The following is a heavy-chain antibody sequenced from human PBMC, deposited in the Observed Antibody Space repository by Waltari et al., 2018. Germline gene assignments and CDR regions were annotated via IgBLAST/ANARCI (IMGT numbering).Heavy chain of an antibody. Sequence: QMQLVQSGPEVKKPGTSVKVSCQASGFTFTSSAVQWVRQARGQRLEWIGWIVVGSGNTNYAQKFQERVTITRDMSTSTAYMELSSLRSEDTAVYYCAASLLLGRGGEDVWGKGTTVTVSS. V-gene: IGHV1-58*01. CDR2: IVVGSGNT. J-gene: IGHJ6*04. D-gene: IGHD1-26*01. CDR3: AASLLLGRGGEDV. CDR1: GFTFTSSA.